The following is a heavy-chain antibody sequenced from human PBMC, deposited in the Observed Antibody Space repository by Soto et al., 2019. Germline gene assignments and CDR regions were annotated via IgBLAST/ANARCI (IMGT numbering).Heavy chain of an antibody. J-gene: IGHJ5*02. CDR3: ARSRSGFGSSWYDWFDP. D-gene: IGHD6-13*01. CDR1: GGSFSGHY. Sequence: PSETLSLTCAVYGGSFSGHYWSWIRQPPGKGLEWIGEINESGSTKYNPSLKSRVTTSLDTSKNQFSLKLSSVTAADTAVYYCARSRSGFGSSWYDWFDPWGQGTLVTVSS. CDR2: INESGST. V-gene: IGHV4-34*01.